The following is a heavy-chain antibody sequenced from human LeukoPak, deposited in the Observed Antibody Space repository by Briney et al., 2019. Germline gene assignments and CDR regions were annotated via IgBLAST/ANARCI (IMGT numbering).Heavy chain of an antibody. CDR3: ARGGDYGDLVREYYFDY. CDR1: GFTVRSNY. Sequence: GGSLRLSCAASGFTVRSNYMSWVRRARGKGLEWVSDIFSGGTTYYAGSLKGRFTISRDNSKNTLYLQMNSLRAEDTAVYYCARGGDYGDLVREYYFDYWGQGTLVTVSS. J-gene: IGHJ4*02. CDR2: IFSGGTT. D-gene: IGHD4-17*01. V-gene: IGHV3-53*01.